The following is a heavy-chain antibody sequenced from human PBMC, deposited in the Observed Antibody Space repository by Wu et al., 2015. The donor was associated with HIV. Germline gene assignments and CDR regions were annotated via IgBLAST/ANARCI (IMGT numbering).Heavy chain of an antibody. CDR1: GGTFSSYA. J-gene: IGHJ6*02. Sequence: QVQLVQSGAEVKKPGSSVKVSCKASGGTFSSYAISWVRQAPGQGLEWMGGIIPIFGTANYAQKFQGRVTITTDESTSTAYMELSSLRSEDTAVYYCARSLDYGAIYYYYYYGMDVWGQGTTVTVSS. V-gene: IGHV1-69*05. CDR2: IIPIFGTA. CDR3: ARSLDYGAIYYYYYYGMDV. D-gene: IGHD4-17*01.